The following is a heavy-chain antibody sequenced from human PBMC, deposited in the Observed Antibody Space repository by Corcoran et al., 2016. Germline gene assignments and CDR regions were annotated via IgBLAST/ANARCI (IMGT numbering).Heavy chain of an antibody. Sequence: QVQLQESGPGLVKPSETLSLTCTVSGGSISSYYWSWIRQPAGKGLEWIGRIYTSGSTNYNPSLKSRVTMSVDTSKNQFSLKLSSVTAADTAVYYWARSAVPAAKHYYYGMDVWGQGTTVTVSS. CDR3: ARSAVPAAKHYYYGMDV. V-gene: IGHV4-4*07. CDR1: GGSISSYY. D-gene: IGHD2-2*01. CDR2: IYTSGST. J-gene: IGHJ6*02.